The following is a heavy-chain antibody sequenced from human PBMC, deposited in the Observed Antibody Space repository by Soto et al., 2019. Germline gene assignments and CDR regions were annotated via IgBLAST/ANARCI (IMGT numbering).Heavy chain of an antibody. J-gene: IGHJ4*02. D-gene: IGHD3-16*01. CDR2: IKSDGSRI. V-gene: IGHV3-74*03. CDR1: GFIFSDYW. CDR3: AKDRRAGGNSAFYFDF. Sequence: AGGSLRLSCVSSGFIFSDYWMYWVRQAPGQGLVWVSRIKSDGSRITYADSVKGRFTISRDNSHNTLYLQVHSLTAEDTAVYYCAKDRRAGGNSAFYFDFWGQGAQVTVSS.